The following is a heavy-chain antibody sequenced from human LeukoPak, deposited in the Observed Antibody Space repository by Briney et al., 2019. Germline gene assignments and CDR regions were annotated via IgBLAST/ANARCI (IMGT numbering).Heavy chain of an antibody. Sequence: QSGGSLRLSCAASGFTFSSYGMHWVRQAPGKGLEWVAVISYDGSNKYYADSVKGRFTISRDNSKNTLYLQMNSLRAEDTAVYYCARAFRWVGESFDYWGQGTLVTVSS. D-gene: IGHD3-10*01. CDR3: ARAFRWVGESFDY. CDR2: ISYDGSNK. J-gene: IGHJ4*02. CDR1: GFTFSSYG. V-gene: IGHV3-30*03.